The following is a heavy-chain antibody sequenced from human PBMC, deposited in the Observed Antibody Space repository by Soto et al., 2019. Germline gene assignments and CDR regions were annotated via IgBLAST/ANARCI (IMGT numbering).Heavy chain of an antibody. D-gene: IGHD2-15*01. Sequence: EVQLLESGGGLVQPGGSLRLSCAASGFTFSSYAMSWVRQAPGKGLEWVSAISGSGGSTYYADSVKGRFTISRDNSKNTLXLRMNSLGSEDSAVYYGAKVGGPTLPDYYCYCMDVWCQGTTVTVSS. V-gene: IGHV3-23*01. CDR3: AKVGGPTLPDYYCYCMDV. CDR2: ISGSGGST. J-gene: IGHJ6*02. CDR1: GFTFSSYA.